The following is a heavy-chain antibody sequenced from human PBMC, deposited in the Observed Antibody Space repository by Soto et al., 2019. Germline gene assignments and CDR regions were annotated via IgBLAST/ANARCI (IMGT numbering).Heavy chain of an antibody. CDR2: IIPIFGTT. CDR1: GVTFSNYA. J-gene: IGHJ4*02. V-gene: IGHV1-69*06. CDR3: ARGWETVGATTPFAY. Sequence: SVKVSCKASGVTFSNYAISWVRQAPGQGPEWMGGIIPIFGTTNYAQKFQGRVTITADRSASTAYMEVRSLTSEDTAVYYCARGWETVGATTPFAYWGQGTLVTVSS. D-gene: IGHD1-26*01.